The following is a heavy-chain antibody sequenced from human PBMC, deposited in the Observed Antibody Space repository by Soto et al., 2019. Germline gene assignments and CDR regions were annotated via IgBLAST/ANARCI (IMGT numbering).Heavy chain of an antibody. CDR2: ITPFNGNT. CDR1: GYTFTYRY. CDR3: ASSEAGDVGSLDY. D-gene: IGHD1-26*01. V-gene: IGHV1-45*02. Sequence: SVKVSCKASGYTFTYRYLHWVRQAPGQALEWMGWITPFNGNTNYAQKFQDRVTITRDRSMSTAYMELSSLRSEDTAMYYCASSEAGDVGSLDYWGQGTLVTVSS. J-gene: IGHJ4*02.